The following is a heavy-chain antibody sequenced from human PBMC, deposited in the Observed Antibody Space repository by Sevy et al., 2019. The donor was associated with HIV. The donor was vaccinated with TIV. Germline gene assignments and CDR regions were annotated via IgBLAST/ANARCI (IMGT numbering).Heavy chain of an antibody. CDR2: ISGSGGST. CDR1: GFTFSSYA. V-gene: IGHV3-23*01. D-gene: IGHD6-13*01. CDR3: AKEGGYSSSWSPLDY. Sequence: GGSLRLSCAASGFTFSSYAMSWVRQAPGKGLEWVSAISGSGGSTYYADSVKGRFTISRDNSKNTPYLQMNSLRAEDTAVYYCAKEGGYSSSWSPLDYWGQGTLVTVSS. J-gene: IGHJ4*02.